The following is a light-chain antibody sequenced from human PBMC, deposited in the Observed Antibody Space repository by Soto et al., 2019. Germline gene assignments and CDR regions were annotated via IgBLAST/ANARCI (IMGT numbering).Light chain of an antibody. Sequence: SVLTQPRSVSGSPGQSVTISCTGSSSDIGAYDYVSWYQQFPGKAPKVIIYDVRKRPSGVPDRFSGSKSGNAVSLTISGLQAEDEADYYCCAYGDSYRFVFGPGTKVTVL. CDR3: CAYGDSYRFV. CDR1: SSDIGAYDY. J-gene: IGLJ1*01. V-gene: IGLV2-11*01. CDR2: DVR.